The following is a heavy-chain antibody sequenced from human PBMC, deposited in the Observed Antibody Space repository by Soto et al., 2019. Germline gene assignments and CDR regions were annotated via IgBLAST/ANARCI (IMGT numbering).Heavy chain of an antibody. V-gene: IGHV3-30*18. J-gene: IGHJ4*02. D-gene: IGHD3-22*01. CDR3: AKDTYYHDSSGFYVFDY. CDR1: GFIFSSYV. CDR2: TSYDGRNN. Sequence: GGSLRLSCAASGFIFSSYVMHWVRQAPGKGLEWVAVTSYDGRNNNYADSVRGRFTISRDNSKNTLYLQMNSLRAEDTAVYYCAKDTYYHDSSGFYVFDYWGQGTPVTVSS.